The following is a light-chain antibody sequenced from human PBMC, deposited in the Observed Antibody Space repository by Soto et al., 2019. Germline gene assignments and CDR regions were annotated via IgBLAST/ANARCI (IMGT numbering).Light chain of an antibody. CDR3: SSYKTSGNYV. J-gene: IGLJ1*01. CDR2: DVI. CDR1: SSDVAAYNS. Sequence: QSALTQPASVSGYPGQSITISCTGTSSDVAAYNSVSWYQQYPGKAPKLMIYDVIYRPSGVSNRFSVSKSANTASLTISGLQAEDEADYYCSSYKTSGNYVFGTGTKLTVL. V-gene: IGLV2-14*01.